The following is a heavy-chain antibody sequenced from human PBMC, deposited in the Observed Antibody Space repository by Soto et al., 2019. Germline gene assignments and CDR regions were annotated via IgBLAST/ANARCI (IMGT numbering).Heavy chain of an antibody. J-gene: IGHJ6*03. D-gene: IGHD6-19*01. CDR2: ISSNGGST. CDR1: GFTFSSYA. CDR3: ARPGYSSGWYSKTIYYYYYMDV. Sequence: EVQLVESGGGLVQPGGSLRLSCAASGFTFSSYAMHWVRQAPGKGLEYVSAISSNGGSTYYANSVKGRFTISRDNSKNTLYLQMGSLRAEDMAVYYCARPGYSSGWYSKTIYYYYYMDVWGKGTTVTVSS. V-gene: IGHV3-64*01.